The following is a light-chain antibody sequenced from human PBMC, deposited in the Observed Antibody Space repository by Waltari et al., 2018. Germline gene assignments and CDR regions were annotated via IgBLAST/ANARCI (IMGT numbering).Light chain of an antibody. V-gene: IGKV1-5*03. Sequence: DIQLTQSPSTLSASVRDRVTITCLASQSLSSWLAWYQQKPGKAPKLLIYKASSLESGVPSSFSGSGSGTEFTLTISSRQPDDFATYYCQQYNSYPWTFGQGTKVEIK. J-gene: IGKJ1*01. CDR2: KAS. CDR1: QSLSSW. CDR3: QQYNSYPWT.